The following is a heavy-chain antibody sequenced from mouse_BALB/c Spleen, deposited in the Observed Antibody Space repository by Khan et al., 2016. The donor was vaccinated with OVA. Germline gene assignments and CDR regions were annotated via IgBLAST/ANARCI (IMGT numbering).Heavy chain of an antibody. V-gene: IGHV5-6-5*01. CDR3: ARVYGSSGVDY. CDR1: GFTFSNYA. Sequence: EVELVESGGGLVKPGGSLKLSCAASGFTFSNYAMSWVRQTPEKRLEWVASIGSGGSTYYPARVKGRFTISRDNAWNILYLQMSSLRSEDTAMYYCARVYGSSGVDYWGQGTTLTVSS. D-gene: IGHD1-1*01. CDR2: IGSGGST. J-gene: IGHJ2*01.